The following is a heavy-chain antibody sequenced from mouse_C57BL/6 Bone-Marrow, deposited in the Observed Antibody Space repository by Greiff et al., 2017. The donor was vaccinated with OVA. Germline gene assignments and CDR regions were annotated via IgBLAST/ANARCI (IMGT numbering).Heavy chain of an antibody. D-gene: IGHD1-1*01. Sequence: QVQLQQPGAELVKPGASVKMSCKASGYTFTSNWITWVKQRPGQGLEWIGDIYPGSGRTNYNEKFKSKATLTVDTSSSTAYMQLSSLTSEDSAVYYCARSGITTVEGDFAMDYWGQGTSVTVSS. CDR2: IYPGSGRT. CDR1: GYTFTSNW. CDR3: ARSGITTVEGDFAMDY. J-gene: IGHJ4*01. V-gene: IGHV1-55*01.